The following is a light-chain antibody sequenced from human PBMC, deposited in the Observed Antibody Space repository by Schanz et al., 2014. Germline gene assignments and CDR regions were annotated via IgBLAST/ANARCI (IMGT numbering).Light chain of an antibody. V-gene: IGKV3D-15*01. Sequence: EIVMTQSPATLSVSPGESATLSCRASQSVYSNLAWYQQKPGQAPRLLIYAASTRATGIPARFSGGGSGTEFTLTITSPQSEDFAVYYCQQYNNWQRTFGQGTKVEIK. CDR1: QSVYSN. CDR2: AAS. CDR3: QQYNNWQRT. J-gene: IGKJ1*01.